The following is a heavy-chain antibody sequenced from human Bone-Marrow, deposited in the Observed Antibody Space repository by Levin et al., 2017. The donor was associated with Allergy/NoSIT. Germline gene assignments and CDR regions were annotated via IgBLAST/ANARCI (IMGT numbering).Heavy chain of an antibody. Sequence: GGSLRLSCAASGFTFSSYAMSWVRQAPGKGLEWVSAISGSGGSTYYADSVKGRFTISRDNSKNTLYLQMNSLRAEDTAVYYCAKRTPSCYSYYYYGMDVWGQGTTVTVSS. D-gene: IGHD2-15*01. J-gene: IGHJ6*02. CDR2: ISGSGGST. CDR1: GFTFSSYA. CDR3: AKRTPSCYSYYYYGMDV. V-gene: IGHV3-23*01.